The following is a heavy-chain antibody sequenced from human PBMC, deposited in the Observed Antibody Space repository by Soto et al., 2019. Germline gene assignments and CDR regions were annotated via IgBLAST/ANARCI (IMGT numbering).Heavy chain of an antibody. CDR1: GFSFGSYA. J-gene: IGHJ4*02. V-gene: IGHV3-23*01. D-gene: IGHD3-10*01. CDR3: PRWSYPDY. Sequence: PWGSRRLSCAASGFSFGSYALTWVRQAPGKGLEWVSTISVSDGKTFCADSVKGRFSISRDTSQSTLYLQMNSLRADNTAMYYCPRWSYPDYWGQGTPVTVSP. CDR2: ISVSDGKT.